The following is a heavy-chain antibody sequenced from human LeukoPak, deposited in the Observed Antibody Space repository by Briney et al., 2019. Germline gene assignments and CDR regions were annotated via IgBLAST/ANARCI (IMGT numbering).Heavy chain of an antibody. J-gene: IGHJ4*02. CDR2: IYTSGST. CDR3: ARVKKRGTSYYYGSGSSPFDY. Sequence: PSETLSLTCTVSGGSISSYYWSWIRQPAGKGLEWIGRIYTSGSTNYNPPLKSRVTMSVDTSKNQFSLKLSSVTAADTAVYYCARVKKRGTSYYYGSGSSPFDYWGQGTLVTVSS. D-gene: IGHD3-10*01. V-gene: IGHV4-4*07. CDR1: GGSISSYY.